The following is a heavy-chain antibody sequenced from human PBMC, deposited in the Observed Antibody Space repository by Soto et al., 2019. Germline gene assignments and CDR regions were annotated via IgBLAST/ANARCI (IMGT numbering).Heavy chain of an antibody. J-gene: IGHJ6*02. CDR1: GFTFSGYA. Sequence: QVQLVESGGGVVQPGRSLRLSCAASGFTFSGYAMHWVRQAPGKGLEWVSAISYDGSDTYYADSVQGRFTISRDNSKNTLYLQMNSLRIEDTALYYCAARGYCRSIFCRKPRLFHYDGMDFWGQGTTVTVSS. V-gene: IGHV3-30-3*01. D-gene: IGHD2-2*03. CDR2: ISYDGSDT. CDR3: AARGYCRSIFCRKPRLFHYDGMDF.